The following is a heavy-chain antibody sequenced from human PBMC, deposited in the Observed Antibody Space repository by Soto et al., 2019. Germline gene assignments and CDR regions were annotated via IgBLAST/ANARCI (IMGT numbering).Heavy chain of an antibody. CDR3: ARDLGSDTSAYDY. CDR1: GFTFSGYW. Sequence: GRSLRPACAASGFTFSGYWMRWVRQPPGKGLVWASRINIDGSSTTYADSVRGRFTISRDNATNTLYMQMNSLRAEDTAVYYCARDLGSDTSAYDYWGQGTLVTVSS. J-gene: IGHJ4*02. V-gene: IGHV3-74*01. CDR2: INIDGSST. D-gene: IGHD3-22*01.